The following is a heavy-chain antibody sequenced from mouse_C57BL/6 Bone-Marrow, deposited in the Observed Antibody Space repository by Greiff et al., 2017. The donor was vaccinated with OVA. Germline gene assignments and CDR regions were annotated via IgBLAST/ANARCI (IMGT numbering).Heavy chain of an antibody. J-gene: IGHJ3*01. CDR3: AREGTGSSYVGFAY. CDR1: GYPFTSYW. V-gene: IGHV1-72*01. D-gene: IGHD1-1*01. Sequence: QVQLQQPGAELVKPGASVTLSCKASGYPFTSYWMHWVKQRPGRGLDWIGRIDPNSGGTKYNEKFKSKATLTVDKPSSTAYMQLSSLTSEDSAVYYCAREGTGSSYVGFAYWGQGTLVTVSA. CDR2: IDPNSGGT.